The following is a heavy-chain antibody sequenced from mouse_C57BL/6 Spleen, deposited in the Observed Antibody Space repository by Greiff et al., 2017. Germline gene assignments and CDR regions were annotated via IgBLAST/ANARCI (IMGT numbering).Heavy chain of an antibody. CDR2: IDPSDSYT. V-gene: IGHV1-50*01. J-gene: IGHJ3*01. Sequence: QVQLQQPGAELVKPGASVKLSCKASGYTFTSYWMQWVKQRPGQGLEWIGEIDPSDSYTNYNQKFKGKATLTVDTSSSTAYMQLSSLTSEDSAVYYCATGYGYDVGFAYWGQGTLVTVSA. CDR1: GYTFTSYW. CDR3: ATGYGYDVGFAY. D-gene: IGHD2-2*01.